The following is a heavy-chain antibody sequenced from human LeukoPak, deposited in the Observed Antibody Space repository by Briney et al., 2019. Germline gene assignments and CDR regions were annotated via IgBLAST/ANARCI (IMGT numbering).Heavy chain of an antibody. CDR1: GFTFGYYG. V-gene: IGHV3-23*01. Sequence: GGSLRLSCAASGFTFGYYGMNWVRQAPGKGLEWVSGISGSGGTTYYADSVKGRFTISRDNSKNSLSLQVSSLRAEDTAVYYCAKTNGYYSDWGQGTLVTVSS. CDR2: ISGSGGTT. J-gene: IGHJ4*02. CDR3: AKTNGYYSD. D-gene: IGHD3-22*01.